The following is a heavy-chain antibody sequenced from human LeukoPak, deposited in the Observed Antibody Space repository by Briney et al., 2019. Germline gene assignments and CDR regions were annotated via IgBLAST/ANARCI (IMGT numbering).Heavy chain of an antibody. Sequence: SETLSLTCTVSGGSISSSSYYWGWIRQPPGEGLEWIGSIYYSGSTYYNPSLKSRVTISVDTSKNQFSLKLSSVTAADTAVYYCAKTPSYSSGWALDYWGQGTLVTVSS. J-gene: IGHJ4*02. D-gene: IGHD6-19*01. V-gene: IGHV4-39*01. CDR3: AKTPSYSSGWALDY. CDR2: IYYSGST. CDR1: GGSISSSSYY.